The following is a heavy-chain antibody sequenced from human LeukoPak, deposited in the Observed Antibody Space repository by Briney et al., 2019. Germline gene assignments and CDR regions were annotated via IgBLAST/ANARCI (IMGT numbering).Heavy chain of an antibody. J-gene: IGHJ4*02. CDR2: ISSSGGST. CDR1: GFTFNSYA. V-gene: IGHV3-23*01. CDR3: AESPMTRVTTGGFDF. D-gene: IGHD4-17*01. Sequence: GGSLRLSCAASGFTFNSYAMSWVRQAPGKGLEWVSSISSSGGSTYYVDSVKGRFTISRDNSKNTLYLQMNSLRAEDTAVYYCAESPMTRVTTGGFDFWGQGTLVTVSS.